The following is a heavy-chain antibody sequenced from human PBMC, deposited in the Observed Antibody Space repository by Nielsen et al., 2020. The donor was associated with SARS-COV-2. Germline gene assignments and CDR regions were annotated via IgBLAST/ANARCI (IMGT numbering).Heavy chain of an antibody. CDR3: AREGACSSVYYGLDV. D-gene: IGHD6-13*01. V-gene: IGHV3-33*01. J-gene: IGHJ6*02. CDR1: GFTFSSYG. Sequence: GESLKISCAASGFTFSSYGMNWVRQAPGKGLEWVAVIWYDGRKKYHADSVKGRFTISRDNSKNTLYLQMNSLRAEDTAMYYCAREGACSSVYYGLDVCGQGTTVTVSS. CDR2: IWYDGRKK.